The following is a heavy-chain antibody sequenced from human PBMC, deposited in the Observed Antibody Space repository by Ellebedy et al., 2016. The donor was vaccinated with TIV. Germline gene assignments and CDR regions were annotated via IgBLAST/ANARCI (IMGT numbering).Heavy chain of an antibody. J-gene: IGHJ5*02. CDR2: ISYDGANK. Sequence: GESLKISCEASGFTFSNYAIHWVRQAPGRGLEWVAVISYDGANKYYAESVDGRFTISRDNTKKTMFLQMNSLTTEDTAVYFCARGGAVGGAQYWFDPWGQGTLVTVSS. D-gene: IGHD6-19*01. CDR3: ARGGAVGGAQYWFDP. V-gene: IGHV3-30-3*01. CDR1: GFTFSNYA.